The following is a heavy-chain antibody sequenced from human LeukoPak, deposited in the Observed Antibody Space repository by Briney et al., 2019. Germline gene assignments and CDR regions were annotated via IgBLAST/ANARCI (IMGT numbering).Heavy chain of an antibody. V-gene: IGHV4-34*01. J-gene: IGHJ5*02. CDR2: INHSGST. D-gene: IGHD2-8*01. CDR3: ARRRPYCTNGVCYSNWFDP. CDR1: GGSFSGYY. Sequence: PSETLSLTCAVYGGSFSGYYWSWIRQPPGKGLEGIGEINHSGSTNYNPSLKSRVTISVDTSKNQFSLKLSSVTAADTAVYYCARRRPYCTNGVCYSNWFDPWGQGTLVTVSS.